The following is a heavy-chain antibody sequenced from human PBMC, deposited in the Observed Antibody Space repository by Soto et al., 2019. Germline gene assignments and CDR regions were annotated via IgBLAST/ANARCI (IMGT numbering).Heavy chain of an antibody. CDR3: XSXIQLWLRRINNGYSG. V-gene: IGHV1-69*05. J-gene: IGHJ4*02. Sequence: QVQLVQSGAEVKKPESSVTVSCTAPGGTFSTYAISWVRQAPGQGLEWMGWIIPMFGTANYAQRFQNRVXXXXXXXXXXXXXXXXXXXXXXXXVXSXXSXIQLWLRRINNGYSGWGQGTLVTVSS. CDR2: IIPMFGTA. CDR1: GGTFSTYA. D-gene: IGHD5-18*01.